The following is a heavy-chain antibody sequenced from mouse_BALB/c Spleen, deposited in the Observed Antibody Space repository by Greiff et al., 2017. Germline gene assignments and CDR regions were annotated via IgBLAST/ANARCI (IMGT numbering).Heavy chain of an antibody. CDR1: GYTFTEYT. CDR3: ARPYYGRAWFAY. J-gene: IGHJ3*01. CDR2: INPNNGGT. Sequence: EVKLMESGPELVKPGASVKISCKTSGYTFTEYTMHWVKQSHGKSLEWIGGINPNNGGTSYNQKFKGKATLTVDKSSSTAYMELRSLTSEDSAVYYCARPYYGRAWFAYWGQGTLVTVSA. V-gene: IGHV1-18*01. D-gene: IGHD1-1*01.